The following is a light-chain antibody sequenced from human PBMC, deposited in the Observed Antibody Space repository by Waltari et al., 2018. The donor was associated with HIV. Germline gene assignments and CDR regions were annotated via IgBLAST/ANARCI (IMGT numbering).Light chain of an antibody. CDR2: DSS. CDR1: HSIYVH. J-gene: IGKJ4*01. CDR3: QHRSSWPPT. V-gene: IGKV3-11*01. Sequence: EIVLTQSPATLSLSPGQRATLSCRARHSIYVHLGWYQHKPGQPPRLLVYDSSKRVTDIPARFSGSGSGANFTLTISSLEPEDFAVYYCQHRSSWPPTFGGGTRIEI.